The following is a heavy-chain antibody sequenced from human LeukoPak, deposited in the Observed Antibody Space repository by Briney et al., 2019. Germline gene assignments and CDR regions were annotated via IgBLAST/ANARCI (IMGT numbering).Heavy chain of an antibody. CDR2: INPSGGST. J-gene: IGHJ4*02. V-gene: IGHV1-46*01. D-gene: IGHD1-1*01. Sequence: ASVKVSCKASGYTFTSYYMHWVRQAPGQGLEWMGIINPSGGSTSYAQKFQGRVTMTRDMSTSTVYMELSSLRSEDTAVYYCARDLWNGNYFDYWGQGTLVTVSS. CDR3: ARDLWNGNYFDY. CDR1: GYTFTSYY.